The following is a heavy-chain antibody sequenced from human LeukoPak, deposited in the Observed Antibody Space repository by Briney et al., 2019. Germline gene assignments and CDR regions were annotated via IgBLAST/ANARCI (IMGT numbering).Heavy chain of an antibody. CDR3: AKQLSGSYPFDS. D-gene: IGHD1-26*01. Sequence: GDSLKISCKGSGYNFGNYWIGWVRQMPGKGLEWMGIIYPGDSNMRYSPPFQGQVTISADRSISTAYLLWSSLKASATAMYYCAKQLSGSYPFDSWGQGTLVTVSS. CDR1: GYNFGNYW. J-gene: IGHJ4*02. V-gene: IGHV5-51*01. CDR2: IYPGDSNM.